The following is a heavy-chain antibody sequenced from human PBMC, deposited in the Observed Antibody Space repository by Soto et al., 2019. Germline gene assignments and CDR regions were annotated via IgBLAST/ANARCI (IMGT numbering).Heavy chain of an antibody. CDR3: ERDLTTTVTHLFFDY. V-gene: IGHV3-7*01. J-gene: IGHJ4*02. D-gene: IGHD4-17*01. CDR2: IKEDGREK. Sequence: GSLRLSCVGSGFTVSRYWMSWVRQAPGKGLEWVANIKEDGREKYYVDSVKGRFTISRDNAKNSLYLQMNSLRAEDTAVYYCERDLTTTVTHLFFDYWGQGTLVTVSS. CDR1: GFTVSRYW.